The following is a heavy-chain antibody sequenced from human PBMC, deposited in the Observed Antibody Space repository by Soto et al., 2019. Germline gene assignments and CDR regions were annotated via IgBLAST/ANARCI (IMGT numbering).Heavy chain of an antibody. Sequence: QVQLVESGGGVVQPGGSLRLSCAASGFTFDVYGFHWVRQAPGKGLEWVAVVWSNGNLKYYADSVKGRFTISRDSSKSALNLQMNSLRADDTAVYYCARIQLDTIMALDYWGQGTLVTVSS. J-gene: IGHJ4*02. CDR3: ARIQLDTIMALDY. D-gene: IGHD1-1*01. V-gene: IGHV3-33*01. CDR2: VWSNGNLK. CDR1: GFTFDVYG.